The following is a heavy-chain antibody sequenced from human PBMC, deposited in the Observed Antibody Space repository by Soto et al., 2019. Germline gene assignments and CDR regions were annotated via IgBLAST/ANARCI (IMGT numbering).Heavy chain of an antibody. V-gene: IGHV3-23*01. J-gene: IGHJ6*02. CDR3: AKGVKLNV. CDR1: GFSFSSFA. CDR2: IGDSGAST. Sequence: EVLLLESGGGLVQPGGSLRLSCEASGFSFSSFAMNWVRQAPGKGLEWVSAIGDSGASTYYADSVKGRFTISRDNSRNTLYLHLNSLRAEDTAVYYCAKGVKLNVWGHGTTVTVSS. D-gene: IGHD2-15*01.